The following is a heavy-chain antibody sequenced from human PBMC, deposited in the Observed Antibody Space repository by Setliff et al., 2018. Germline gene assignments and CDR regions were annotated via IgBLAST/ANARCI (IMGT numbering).Heavy chain of an antibody. CDR2: ISSSGSTI. J-gene: IGHJ6*02. CDR1: GFTFSDYY. D-gene: IGHD3-10*01. V-gene: IGHV3-11*04. Sequence: GGSLRLSCAASGFTFSDYYMTWVRQAPGKGLDWVSYISSSGSTIYYADSVKGRFTISRDNAKNSLYLQMNSLRAEDTAVYYCARDLDYGSGRIDMDVWGQGTTVTVSS. CDR3: ARDLDYGSGRIDMDV.